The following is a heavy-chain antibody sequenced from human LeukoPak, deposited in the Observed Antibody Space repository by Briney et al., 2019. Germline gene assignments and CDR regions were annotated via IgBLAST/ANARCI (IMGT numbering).Heavy chain of an antibody. CDR2: ISHFGGT. CDR1: GGSINSADYS. D-gene: IGHD3-22*01. J-gene: IGHJ4*02. CDR3: ARSPTYYYDSSGYSFDY. V-gene: IGHV4-30-2*06. Sequence: SETLSLTCTVSGGSINSADYSWSWIRKSAGKGLEWIGYISHFGGTHDNPSFSSRVAMSIDRSKNQFSLSLSSVTAADTAVYYCARSPTYYYDSSGYSFDYWGQGTLVTVSS.